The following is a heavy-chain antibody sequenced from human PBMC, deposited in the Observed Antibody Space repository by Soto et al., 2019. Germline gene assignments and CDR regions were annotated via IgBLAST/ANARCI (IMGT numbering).Heavy chain of an antibody. Sequence: GGSLRLSCAASGFTFSSYGMHWVRQAPGKGLEWVAVIWYDGSNKYYADSVKGRFTISRDNSKNTLYLQMNSLRAEDTAVYYCARDRGDGYSYYFDYWGQGTLVTVSP. CDR1: GFTFSSYG. V-gene: IGHV3-33*01. D-gene: IGHD3-10*01. CDR2: IWYDGSNK. J-gene: IGHJ4*02. CDR3: ARDRGDGYSYYFDY.